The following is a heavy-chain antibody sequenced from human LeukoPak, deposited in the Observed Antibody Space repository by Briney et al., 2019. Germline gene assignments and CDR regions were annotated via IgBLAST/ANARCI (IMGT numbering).Heavy chain of an antibody. CDR1: GFTFSSYW. D-gene: IGHD3-10*01. CDR3: ALCITMVRGVIWDYYYYYGMDV. V-gene: IGHV3-23*01. Sequence: GGSLRLSCAASGFTFSSYWMNWVRQAPGKGLEWVSAISGSGGSAYYADSVKGRFTISRDNSKNTLYLQMNSLRAEDTAVYYCALCITMVRGVIWDYYYYYGMDVWGQGTTVTVSS. CDR2: ISGSGGSA. J-gene: IGHJ6*02.